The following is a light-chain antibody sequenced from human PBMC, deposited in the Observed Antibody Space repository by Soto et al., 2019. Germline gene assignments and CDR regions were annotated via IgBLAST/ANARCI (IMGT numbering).Light chain of an antibody. CDR2: AAS. J-gene: IGKJ1*01. CDR3: QQYYSYPRT. V-gene: IGKV1-8*01. CDR1: QGISSY. Sequence: AIRMTQSPSSFSASTGDRVTITCRASQGISSYLAWYQQKPWKAPKLLIYAASTLQSGVPSRFSGSGSGTDFTINISGLQSEDFATYYCQQYYSYPRTFGQGTKVEIK.